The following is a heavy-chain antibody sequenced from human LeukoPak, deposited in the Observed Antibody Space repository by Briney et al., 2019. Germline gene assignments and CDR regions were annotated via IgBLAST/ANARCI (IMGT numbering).Heavy chain of an antibody. Sequence: GGSLRLSCAASGFTLSDYAMNWVHQAPGEGLEWLSAISGSDGHTFYADSVKGRFTLSRDNSKNTLYLQMNNLRADDTAIYYCAKVPWVGTITWGQGTLVVVSS. D-gene: IGHD1-26*01. V-gene: IGHV3-23*01. CDR2: ISGSDGHT. J-gene: IGHJ4*02. CDR1: GFTLSDYA. CDR3: AKVPWVGTIT.